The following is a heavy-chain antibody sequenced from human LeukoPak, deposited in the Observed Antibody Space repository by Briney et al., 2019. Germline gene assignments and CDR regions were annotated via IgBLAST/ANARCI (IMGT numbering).Heavy chain of an antibody. Sequence: PSETLSLTCTVSGYSISSGYYWGWIRQPPGKGLEWIGSIYYSGSTCYNPSLKSRVTISVDTSKNQFSLKLNSVTAADTAVYYCARGRAVAGGFDYWGQGTLVTVSS. CDR2: IYYSGST. CDR3: ARGRAVAGGFDY. D-gene: IGHD6-19*01. J-gene: IGHJ4*02. V-gene: IGHV4-38-2*02. CDR1: GYSISSGYY.